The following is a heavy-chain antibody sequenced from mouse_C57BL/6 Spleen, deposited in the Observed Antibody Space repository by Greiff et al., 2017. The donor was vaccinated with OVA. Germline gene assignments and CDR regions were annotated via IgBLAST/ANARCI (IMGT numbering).Heavy chain of an antibody. D-gene: IGHD1-1*01. CDR3: TRDYGSSLYYFDC. V-gene: IGHV1-15*01. J-gene: IGHJ2*01. CDR1: GYPFSDYE. CDR2: IDPETGGN. Sequence: QVQLQQSGAELVRPGASVTLSCKASGYPFSDYEMHWVKQTPVHGLEWIGAIDPETGGNAYNQKFKGKAILTADKSSRTAYMELRSLTSEVSAVYYCTRDYGSSLYYFDCWGQGTTLTVSS.